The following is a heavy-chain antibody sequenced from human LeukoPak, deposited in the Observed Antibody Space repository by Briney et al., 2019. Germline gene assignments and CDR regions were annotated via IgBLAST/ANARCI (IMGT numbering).Heavy chain of an antibody. Sequence: GGSLRLSCAASGFTFTSYSMSWVRQAPGKGREGVSGTSDRGDYTYYADSVKGRFTISRDSSKNTLFLQMNSLRAEDTALYFCARKAQYNGHYPLDYWGQGTLVTVSS. V-gene: IGHV3-23*01. CDR3: ARKAQYNGHYPLDY. D-gene: IGHD1-7*01. CDR1: GFTFTSYS. CDR2: TSDRGDYT. J-gene: IGHJ4*02.